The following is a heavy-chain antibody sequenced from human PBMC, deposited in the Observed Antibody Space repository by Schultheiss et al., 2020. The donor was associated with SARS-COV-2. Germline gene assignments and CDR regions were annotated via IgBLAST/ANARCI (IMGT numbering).Heavy chain of an antibody. CDR1: GFTSSTYV. CDR2: ISGSGSGT. V-gene: IGHV3-23*01. D-gene: IGHD6-13*01. Sequence: GGSLRLSCAASGFTSSTYVMSWVRQAPGKGLEWVSAISGSGSGTYYADSVKGRFTISRDNSKNTLYLQMNSLRAEDTAVYYCAKDQVAGQQLVLIHYYYGMDVWGQGTTVTVSS. CDR3: AKDQVAGQQLVLIHYYYGMDV. J-gene: IGHJ6*02.